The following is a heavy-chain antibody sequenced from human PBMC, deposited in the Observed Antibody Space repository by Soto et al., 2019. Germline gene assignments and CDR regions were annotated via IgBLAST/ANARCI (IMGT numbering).Heavy chain of an antibody. CDR2: IYYSGST. CDR3: ARRGLYGSGSYYLDY. J-gene: IGHJ4*02. V-gene: IGHV4-59*02. Sequence: SQTPSLISNVSGGSVSSYYWSWIRQPPGKGLEWIGYIYYSGSTNYNPSLKSRVTISVDTSKNQFSLELSSVTAADTAAYYCARRGLYGSGSYYLDYWGQGTLVTVYS. D-gene: IGHD3-10*01. CDR1: GGSVSSYY.